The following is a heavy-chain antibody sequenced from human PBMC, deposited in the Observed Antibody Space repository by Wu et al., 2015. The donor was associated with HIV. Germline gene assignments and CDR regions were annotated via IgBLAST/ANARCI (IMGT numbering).Heavy chain of an antibody. CDR3: ARLNSVGPLDYFDY. J-gene: IGHJ4*02. V-gene: IGHV1-18*01. CDR1: GYTFSSYG. D-gene: IGHD5/OR15-5a*01. CDR2: IIAYSGST. Sequence: QVQLVQSGAEVKKPGASVKVSCKASGYTFSSYGISWVRQAPGQGLEWMGWIIAYSGSTNYAQKLHGRVTMTLDTSTSTAYMELNSLSPDDTALYYCARLNSVGPLDYFDYWGQGTLVTVSS.